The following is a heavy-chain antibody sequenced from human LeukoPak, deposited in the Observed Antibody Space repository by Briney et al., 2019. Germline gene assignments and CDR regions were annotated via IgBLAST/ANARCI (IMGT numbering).Heavy chain of an antibody. V-gene: IGHV1-69*13. D-gene: IGHD6-19*01. Sequence: ASVKVSCKASGYTFTSYGISWVRQAPGQGLEWMGGIIPIFGTANYAKKFQGRVTITAEEYTSTAEMELSSLRSEDTAVYYWARDAIAVAGTKRPYNWFDPWGQGTLVTVSS. CDR1: GYTFTSYG. CDR3: ARDAIAVAGTKRPYNWFDP. CDR2: IIPIFGTA. J-gene: IGHJ5*02.